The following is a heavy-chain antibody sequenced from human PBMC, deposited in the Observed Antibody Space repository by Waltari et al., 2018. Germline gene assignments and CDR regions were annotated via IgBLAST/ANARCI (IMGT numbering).Heavy chain of an antibody. J-gene: IGHJ4*02. CDR1: GFTFGTSA. V-gene: IGHV3-23*01. CDR2: ISGPALTT. D-gene: IGHD6-13*01. Sequence: EVQLLESGGVLVQPGGSRRRSWAAPGFTFGTSAMPWVPQAPGKGLELVSSISGPALTTFYADSVKGRFSISRDNSKKTLYLQINGLTADDTAVYYCAKVAGIAAAEFHFDFWGRGTLVTVSS. CDR3: AKVAGIAAAEFHFDF.